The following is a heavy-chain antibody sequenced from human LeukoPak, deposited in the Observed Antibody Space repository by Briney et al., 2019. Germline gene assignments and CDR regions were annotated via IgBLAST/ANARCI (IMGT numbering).Heavy chain of an antibody. Sequence: GGSLRLSCAASGFTFSSYSMNWVRQAPGKGLEWLSYISSSGSTIYYADSVKGRFTISRDNAKNSLYLQMKSLRAEDTAVYYCARDSSTVTTDLDYWGQGTLVTVSS. J-gene: IGHJ4*02. CDR3: ARDSSTVTTDLDY. CDR1: GFTFSSYS. CDR2: ISSSGSTI. V-gene: IGHV3-48*01. D-gene: IGHD4-17*01.